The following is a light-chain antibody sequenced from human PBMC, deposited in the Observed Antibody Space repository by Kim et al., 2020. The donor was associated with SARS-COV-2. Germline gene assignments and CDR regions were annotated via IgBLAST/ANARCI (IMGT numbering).Light chain of an antibody. V-gene: IGLV1-40*01. CDR1: SSNIGAGYD. CDR2: GNT. Sequence: QSVLTQPPSVSGAPGQRVTISCTGSSSNIGAGYDVHWYQRLPGKAPKLLIYGNTNRPSGVPDRFSGSKSGTSASLAITGLQAEDEGDYYCQSYDSSLSGSVFGGGTQLTVL. CDR3: QSYDSSLSGSV. J-gene: IGLJ3*02.